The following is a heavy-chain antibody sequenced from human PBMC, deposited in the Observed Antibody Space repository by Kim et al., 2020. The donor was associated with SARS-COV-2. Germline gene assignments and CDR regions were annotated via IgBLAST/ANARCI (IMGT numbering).Heavy chain of an antibody. CDR3: VGARGWFDP. Sequence: GGSLRLSCAASGFTISAYWMRWLRQAPGKGLESVATISQDGSQKYYVSSVRGRFTISRDNDNAKNSVDLQMNSLRPEDTAVYYCVGARGWFDPWGQGTL. CDR1: GFTISAYW. J-gene: IGHJ5*02. CDR2: ISQDGSQK. V-gene: IGHV3-7*01. D-gene: IGHD3-16*01.